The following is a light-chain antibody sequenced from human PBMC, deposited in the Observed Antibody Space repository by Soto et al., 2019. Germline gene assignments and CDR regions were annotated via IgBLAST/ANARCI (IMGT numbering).Light chain of an antibody. CDR3: MQSTHWPPT. CDR2: KAS. J-gene: IGKJ1*01. Sequence: DVVMTQSPLSLPVTLGQPASISCRSSQSLVYSDGNAYLNWFQQRPGQSPRRLIYKASNRDSGVPNRFGGSGSGSDLTLEIDAVETGDVEIYYCMQSTHWPPTFGRGTRVEIK. CDR1: QSLVYSDGNAY. V-gene: IGKV2-30*01.